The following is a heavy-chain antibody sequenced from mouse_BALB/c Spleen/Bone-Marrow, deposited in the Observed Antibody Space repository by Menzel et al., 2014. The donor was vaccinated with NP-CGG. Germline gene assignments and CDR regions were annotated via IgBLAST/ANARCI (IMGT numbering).Heavy chain of an antibody. V-gene: IGHV7-3*02. Sequence: EVKLMESGGGLVQPGGSLRLSCATSGFTFTDYYMSWVRQPPGKALEWLGFIRNKANGYTKEYSASVKGRFTISRDNSPSILYLQMNSLRAEDSATYCCARDGSWFAYWGQGTLVTVSA. CDR2: IRNKANGYTK. J-gene: IGHJ3*01. CDR3: ARDGSWFAY. CDR1: GFTFTDYY.